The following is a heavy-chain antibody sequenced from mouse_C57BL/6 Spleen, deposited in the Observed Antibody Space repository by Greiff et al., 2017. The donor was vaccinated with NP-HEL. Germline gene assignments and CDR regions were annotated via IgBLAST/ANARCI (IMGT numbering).Heavy chain of an antibody. CDR2: IYPGSGNT. CDR1: GYSFTSYY. V-gene: IGHV1-66*01. CDR3: AKEGTAQAPDY. Sequence: LVESGPELVKPGASVKISCKASGYSFTSYYIHWVKQRPGQGLEWIGWIYPGSGNTKYNEKFKGKATLTADTSSSTAYMQLSSLTSEDSAVYYCAKEGTAQAPDYWGQGTTLTVSS. J-gene: IGHJ2*01. D-gene: IGHD3-2*02.